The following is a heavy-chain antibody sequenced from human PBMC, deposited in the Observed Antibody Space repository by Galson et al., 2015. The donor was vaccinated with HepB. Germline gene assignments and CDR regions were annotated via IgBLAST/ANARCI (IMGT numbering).Heavy chain of an antibody. Sequence: SLRLSCAASGFTFSDAWMSWVRQAPGKGLEWVARIKSRTFGGTADYGTPVKGRFTISRDDSKHTLSLLMNSLKTEDTAVYYCTTTVRPEDFVDYWGQGSLVTVSS. CDR2: IKSRTFGGTA. CDR1: GFTFSDAW. CDR3: TTTVRPEDFVDY. V-gene: IGHV3-15*01. D-gene: IGHD1-14*01. J-gene: IGHJ4*02.